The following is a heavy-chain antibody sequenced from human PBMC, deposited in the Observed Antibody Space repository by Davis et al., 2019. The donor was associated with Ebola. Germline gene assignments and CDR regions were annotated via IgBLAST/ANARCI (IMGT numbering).Heavy chain of an antibody. V-gene: IGHV5-51*01. D-gene: IGHD6-13*01. Sequence: GESLKISCKGSGYSFTSYWIGWVRQMPGKGLEWMGIIYPGDSDTRYSPSFQGQVTISADKSISTAYLQWSSLEASDTAMYYCARRIAAAMYYFDYWGQGTLVTVSS. CDR3: ARRIAAAMYYFDY. J-gene: IGHJ4*02. CDR1: GYSFTSYW. CDR2: IYPGDSDT.